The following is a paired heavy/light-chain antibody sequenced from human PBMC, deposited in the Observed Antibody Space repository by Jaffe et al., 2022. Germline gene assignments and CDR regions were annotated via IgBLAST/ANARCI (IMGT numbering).Heavy chain of an antibody. V-gene: IGHV3-15*01. D-gene: IGHD1-26*01. CDR1: GFTFSDAW. CDR3: TTERYSGDSTDY. J-gene: IGHJ4*02. Sequence: EAHLVESGGGLVKPGGSLRLSCVASGFTFSDAWMSWVRQAPGKGLEWVGRIKSKIDGGAIEYGAPVKDRFTISRDDSKNMLYVQMNSLKTEDTGVYFCTTERYSGDSTDYWGQGTLVTVSS. CDR2: IKSKIDGGAI.
Light chain of an antibody. V-gene: IGKV1-17*03. CDR2: ASS. J-gene: IGKJ5*01. Sequence: DIQMTQSPSAMSASVGDRVTITCRASQDIRNYLAWFQQKPGQVPKRLIYASSGLQSGVPSRFSGSGSGTEFILTISSLQPEDFATYYCLQHSIYPFTFGQGTRLEIK. CDR1: QDIRNY. CDR3: LQHSIYPFT.